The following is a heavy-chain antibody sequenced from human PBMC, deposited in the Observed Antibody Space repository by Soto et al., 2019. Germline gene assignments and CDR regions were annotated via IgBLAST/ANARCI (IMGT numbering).Heavy chain of an antibody. CDR1: GDSVSSNSAG. J-gene: IGHJ4*02. CDR2: TYYRSNWYN. CDR3: TQDIDFGD. V-gene: IGHV6-1*01. D-gene: IGHD3-3*01. Sequence: SQTLSLTCAISGDSVSSNSAGWNWLRQSPSRGLEWLGRTYYRSNWYNEYAVSVESRITIQPDPSSNQISLQLNSVTPEDTAGYYCTQDIDFGDWGQGTQVTVSS.